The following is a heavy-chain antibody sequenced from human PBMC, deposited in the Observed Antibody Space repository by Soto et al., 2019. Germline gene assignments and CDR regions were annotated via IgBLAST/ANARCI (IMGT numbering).Heavy chain of an antibody. Sequence: SETLSLTCAVSGASITGTSYWSWIRQPAGKGLEWIGRFSLSGTTNYNPSLRSRVTMSADVSKNQFSLRLTSVTAADTALYYCARGMTPPGAPAWYYFDSWGQGTLVTVSS. V-gene: IGHV4-59*10. CDR1: GASITGTSY. CDR2: FSLSGTT. J-gene: IGHJ4*02. CDR3: ARGMTPPGAPAWYYFDS. D-gene: IGHD2-8*02.